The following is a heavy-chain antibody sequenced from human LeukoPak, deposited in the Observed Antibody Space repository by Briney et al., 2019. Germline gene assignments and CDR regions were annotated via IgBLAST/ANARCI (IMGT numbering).Heavy chain of an antibody. Sequence: PGGSLRLSCAASGFTFSSYSMNWVSQAPGKGLEWVSSISSSSSYIYYADSVKGRFTISRDNAKNSLYLKMNSLRAEDTAVYYCARDPYSSSSGGFDPWGQGTLVTVSS. V-gene: IGHV3-21*01. D-gene: IGHD6-6*01. CDR2: ISSSSSYI. CDR1: GFTFSSYS. J-gene: IGHJ5*02. CDR3: ARDPYSSSSGGFDP.